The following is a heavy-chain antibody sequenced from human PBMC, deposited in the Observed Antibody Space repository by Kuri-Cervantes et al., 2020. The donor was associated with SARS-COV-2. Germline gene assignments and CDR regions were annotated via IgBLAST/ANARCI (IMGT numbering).Heavy chain of an antibody. CDR2: IRYDGSNK. V-gene: IGHV3-30*02. CDR1: GFTFSSYG. Sequence: GESLKISCAASGFTFSSYGMYWVRQAPGKGLEWVAFIRYDGSNKYYADSVKGRFTISRDNSKNTLYLQMNSLRAEDTAVYYCAKSGAVAAAPRDYWGQGTLVTVSS. CDR3: AKSGAVAAAPRDY. D-gene: IGHD6-13*01. J-gene: IGHJ4*02.